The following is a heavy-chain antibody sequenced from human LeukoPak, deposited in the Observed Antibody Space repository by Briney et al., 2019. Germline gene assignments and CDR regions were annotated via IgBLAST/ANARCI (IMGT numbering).Heavy chain of an antibody. CDR2: IYHSGST. D-gene: IGHD3-16*02. V-gene: IGHV4-59*01. Sequence: SETLSLTCTVSGGSISTYYWNWIRQPPGKGLEWIGYIYHSGSTNYNPSLQSRVTISVDTSKNQFSLNLNSVTAADTAVYYCAREGYYDYVWGSYRRNDYWGQGTLVTVSS. J-gene: IGHJ4*02. CDR1: GGSISTYY. CDR3: AREGYYDYVWGSYRRNDY.